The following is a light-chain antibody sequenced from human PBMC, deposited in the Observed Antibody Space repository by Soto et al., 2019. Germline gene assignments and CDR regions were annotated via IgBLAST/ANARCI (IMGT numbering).Light chain of an antibody. CDR3: QQYNNWPLT. J-gene: IGKJ4*01. CDR2: GAS. Sequence: EVAMTQSPAALSVSLGDRATLSCRASQSVSSNLAWYQQKPGQGPRLLIYGASTRATGIPARFSGSGSGTEFTLTISSLQSEDFAVYSCQQYNNWPLTLGGGTKVDI. CDR1: QSVSSN. V-gene: IGKV3-15*01.